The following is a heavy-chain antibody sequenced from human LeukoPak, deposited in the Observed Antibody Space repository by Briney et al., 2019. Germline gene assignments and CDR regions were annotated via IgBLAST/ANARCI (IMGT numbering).Heavy chain of an antibody. CDR2: ICSDGGCT. Sequence: RPGGSLRLSCAASGFTFSGFAMHWVRQAPGKQLEYVSAICSDGGCTYYANSVKGRFTISRDNSKNTLYLQMGSLRAEDMAVYYCARWGYYSNYDYWGQGTLVTVSS. V-gene: IGHV3-64*01. D-gene: IGHD4-11*01. J-gene: IGHJ4*02. CDR3: ARWGYYSNYDY. CDR1: GFTFSGFA.